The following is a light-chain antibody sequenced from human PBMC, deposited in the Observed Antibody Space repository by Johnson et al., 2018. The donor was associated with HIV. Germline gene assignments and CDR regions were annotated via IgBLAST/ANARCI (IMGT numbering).Light chain of an antibody. CDR2: DND. CDR1: NSNIGKSS. J-gene: IGLJ1*01. CDR3: LAWDTSLSAHYV. V-gene: IGLV1-51*01. Sequence: QSLLTQPPSVSAAPGQKVTISCSGSNSNIGKSSVSWYQQFPGTAPKLLIYDNDKRPSGIPDRFSGSRSGTSATLGITGLQTGDEADYYCLAWDTSLSAHYVFGTGTKITVL.